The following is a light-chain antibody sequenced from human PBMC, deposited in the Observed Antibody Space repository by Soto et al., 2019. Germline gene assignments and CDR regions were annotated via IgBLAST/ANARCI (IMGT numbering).Light chain of an antibody. V-gene: IGKV3-15*01. CDR1: QSVSSN. J-gene: IGKJ1*01. CDR3: QQYNDFWA. Sequence: EIVVTQSPDTLSVSPGERATLSCRASQSVSSNLAWYQQKPGQAPRLLIYGASTRATGIPARFSGSGSGTEFTLTISSLQSEDFAVYYCQQYNDFWAFGQGTKVEIK. CDR2: GAS.